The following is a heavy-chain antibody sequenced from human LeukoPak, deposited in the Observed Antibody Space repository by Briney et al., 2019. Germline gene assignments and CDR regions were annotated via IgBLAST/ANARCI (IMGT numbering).Heavy chain of an antibody. J-gene: IGHJ4*02. V-gene: IGHV4-59*12. D-gene: IGHD4-23*01. Sequence: PSETLSLTCTVSGGSISSYYWSWIRQPPGKGLEWIGDIYYSGSTNYNPSLKSRVTISVDTSKNQFSLKLSSVTAADTAVYYCARQDYGGKGGPLDYWGQGTLVTVSS. CDR1: GGSISSYY. CDR3: ARQDYGGKGGPLDY. CDR2: IYYSGST.